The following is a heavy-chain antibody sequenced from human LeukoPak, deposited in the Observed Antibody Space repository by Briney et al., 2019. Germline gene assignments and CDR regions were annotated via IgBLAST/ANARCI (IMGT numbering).Heavy chain of an antibody. J-gene: IGHJ4*02. CDR1: GYTFTSYG. D-gene: IGHD3-10*01. CDR2: ISAYNGNT. Sequence: ASVKVSCKASGYTFTSYGISWVRQAPGQGLEWMGWISAYNGNTNYAQKLQGRVTMTTDTSTSTAYMELRSLRSDDTAVYYCARVSASPMVRGVTPGDYWGQGTLVTVSS. CDR3: ARVSASPMVRGVTPGDY. V-gene: IGHV1-18*01.